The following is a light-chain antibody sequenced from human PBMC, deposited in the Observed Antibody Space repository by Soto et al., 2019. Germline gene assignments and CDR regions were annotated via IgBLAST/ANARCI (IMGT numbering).Light chain of an antibody. Sequence: EIVMTHSPATLSVSPGERATLSCRASQSVSNNLAWYQQKPGQAPSLLIYGASTRATAIPARFSGSGSGREFTLNISSLQSEDFAVYFCQQYDNWPYTFGQGTRLEIK. CDR3: QQYDNWPYT. V-gene: IGKV3-15*01. J-gene: IGKJ5*01. CDR1: QSVSNN. CDR2: GAS.